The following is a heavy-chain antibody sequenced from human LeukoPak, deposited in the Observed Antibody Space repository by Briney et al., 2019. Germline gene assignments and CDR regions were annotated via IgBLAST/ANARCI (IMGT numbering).Heavy chain of an antibody. CDR2: IFYTGKT. J-gene: IGHJ4*02. CDR3: ARVFDS. Sequence: SETLSLTCTVSGGSVYTSDYYWGWVRQPPGKGPEWIGDIFYTGKTNYNPSLKSRVSISIDTSKNQFSLKLTSVTAADTAVYYCARVFDSWGQGTLVTVSP. CDR1: GGSVYTSDYY. V-gene: IGHV4-39*07.